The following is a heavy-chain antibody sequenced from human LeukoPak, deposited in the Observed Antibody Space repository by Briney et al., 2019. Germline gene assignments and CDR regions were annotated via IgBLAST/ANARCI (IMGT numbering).Heavy chain of an antibody. J-gene: IGHJ4*02. CDR3: ARTNGDLDY. D-gene: IGHD7-27*01. Sequence: ASVKVSCKASGYTFTNYDINWVRQATGQGLEWMGWMNPNSGNAGFAQKFQGRVTMTRITSLSTAYMELRSLRSEDTAVYYCARTNGDLDYWGQGTLVTVSS. CDR2: MNPNSGNA. CDR1: GYTFTNYD. V-gene: IGHV1-8*01.